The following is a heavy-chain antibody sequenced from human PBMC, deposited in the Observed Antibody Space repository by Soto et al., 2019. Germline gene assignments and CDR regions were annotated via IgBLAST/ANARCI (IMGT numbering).Heavy chain of an antibody. CDR3: ARAYYDILTGVPSDAFDI. J-gene: IGHJ3*02. Sequence: ASVKVSCKASGYTFTSYYMHWVRQAPGQGLEWMGIINPSGGSTSYAQKFQGRVTMTRDTSTSTVYMELSSLRSEDTAVYYCARAYYDILTGVPSDAFDIWGQGTMVTV. D-gene: IGHD3-9*01. V-gene: IGHV1-46*01. CDR2: INPSGGST. CDR1: GYTFTSYY.